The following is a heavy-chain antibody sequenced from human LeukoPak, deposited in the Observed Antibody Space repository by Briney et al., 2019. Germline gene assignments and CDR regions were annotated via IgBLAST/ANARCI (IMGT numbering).Heavy chain of an antibody. CDR1: GGSISSGDYY. CDR3: ARDLLNEGNHLDY. D-gene: IGHD4-23*01. V-gene: IGHV4-30-4*01. J-gene: IGHJ4*02. Sequence: SQSLSLTCTVSGGSISSGDYYWSWIRQPPGKGLEWIGYIFYSGSTYYNPSLKSRVTISVDTSNNQFSLKLSSVTAADTAVYYCARDLLNEGNHLDYWGQGTLVTVSS. CDR2: IFYSGST.